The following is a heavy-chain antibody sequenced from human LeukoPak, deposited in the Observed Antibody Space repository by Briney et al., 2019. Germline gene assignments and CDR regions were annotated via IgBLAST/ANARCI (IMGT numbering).Heavy chain of an antibody. D-gene: IGHD2-2*01. CDR2: INPNNGGT. CDR1: RYTFTGYY. Sequence: AASVKVSCKTSRYTFTGYYMHWVRQAPGQGLEWMGWINPNNGGTKFAQKFQGRVIMTRDTSINTTYMELIRPTSDDTAVYYCARVIPAAIVVRDYYYYMDVWGKGTTVTVSS. J-gene: IGHJ6*03. V-gene: IGHV1-2*02. CDR3: ARVIPAAIVVRDYYYYMDV.